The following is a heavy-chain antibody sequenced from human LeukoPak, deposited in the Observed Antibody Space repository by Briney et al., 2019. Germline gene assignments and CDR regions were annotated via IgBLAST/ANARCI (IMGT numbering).Heavy chain of an antibody. CDR3: AREVRYFDWLAAGGFDY. J-gene: IGHJ4*02. D-gene: IGHD3-9*01. Sequence: GGSLRLSCMVSGFTLSSYEMSWIRQAPGKGLEWVSSIEYGESTTHYADSVRGRFTISRDNYKNSLYLQMNSLRAEDTAVYYSAREVRYFDWLAAGGFDYWGQGTLVTVSS. CDR1: GFTLSSYE. CDR2: IEYGESTT. V-gene: IGHV3-23*01.